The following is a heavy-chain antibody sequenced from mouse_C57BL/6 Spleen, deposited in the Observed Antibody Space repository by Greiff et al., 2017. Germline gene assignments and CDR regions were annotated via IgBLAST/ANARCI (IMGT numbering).Heavy chain of an antibody. V-gene: IGHV1-82*01. D-gene: IGHD1-1*01. CDR2: IYPGDGDT. J-gene: IGHJ4*01. Sequence: QVQLQQSGPELVKPGASVKISCKASGYAFSSSWMNWVKQRPGKGLEWIGRIYPGDGDTNYNGKFKGKATLTADKSSSTAYMQLSSLTSEDSAVYFCARTTTVPYAMDYWGQGTSVTGSS. CDR1: GYAFSSSW. CDR3: ARTTTVPYAMDY.